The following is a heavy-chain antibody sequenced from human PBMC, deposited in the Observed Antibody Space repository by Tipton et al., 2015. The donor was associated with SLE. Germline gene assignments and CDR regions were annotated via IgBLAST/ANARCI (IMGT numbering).Heavy chain of an antibody. CDR1: GFNFAEYA. Sequence: SLRLSCTASGFNFAEYAIHWVRQPPGMGLEWVSGISRDSGSKVYADSVKGRFTISRDNAKNSLYLQMNSLRAEDTAVYYCARDKRAAAELAYAFDIWGQGTMVTVSS. V-gene: IGHV3-9*01. CDR2: ISRDSGSK. J-gene: IGHJ3*02. CDR3: ARDKRAAAELAYAFDI. D-gene: IGHD6-13*01.